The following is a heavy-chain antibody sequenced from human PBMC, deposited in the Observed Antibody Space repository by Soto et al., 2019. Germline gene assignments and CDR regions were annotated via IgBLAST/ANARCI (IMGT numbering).Heavy chain of an antibody. CDR2: ISYDGSNK. Sequence: PGGSLRLSCAASGFTFSSYGMHWVRQAPGKGLEWVAVISYDGSNKYYADSVKGRFTIPRDNSKNTLYLQMNSLRAEDTAVYYCAKVEYDSSGYYFDYWGQGTLVTVSS. V-gene: IGHV3-30*18. J-gene: IGHJ4*02. D-gene: IGHD3-22*01. CDR3: AKVEYDSSGYYFDY. CDR1: GFTFSSYG.